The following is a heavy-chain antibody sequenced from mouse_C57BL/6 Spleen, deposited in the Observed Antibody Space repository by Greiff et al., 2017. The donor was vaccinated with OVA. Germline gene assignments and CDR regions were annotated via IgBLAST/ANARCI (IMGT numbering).Heavy chain of an antibody. V-gene: IGHV5-9*01. J-gene: IGHJ4*01. Sequence: EVKLVESGGGLVKPGGSLKLSCAASGFTFSSYTMSWVRQTPEKRLEWVATISGGGGNTYYPDSVKGRFTISRDNAKNTLYLQMSSLRSEDTALYYCASYPDYAMDYWGQGTSVTVSS. CDR3: ASYPDYAMDY. CDR2: ISGGGGNT. D-gene: IGHD5-5*01. CDR1: GFTFSSYT.